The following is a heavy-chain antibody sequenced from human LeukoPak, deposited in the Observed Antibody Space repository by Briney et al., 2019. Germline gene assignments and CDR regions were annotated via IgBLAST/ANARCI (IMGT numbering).Heavy chain of an antibody. V-gene: IGHV4-39*01. CDR3: ARHDSSGPYNAFDI. J-gene: IGHJ3*02. CDR1: GVSISRSSYY. Sequence: SETLSLTCTVSGVSISRSSYYWGWLRHPPGKGLEWIGTIYYGGSTYYNPSLKSRVTISVDTSKNQFSLKLSSVTAADTAVYFCARHDSSGPYNAFDIWGQGTMVTVSS. CDR2: IYYGGST. D-gene: IGHD3-22*01.